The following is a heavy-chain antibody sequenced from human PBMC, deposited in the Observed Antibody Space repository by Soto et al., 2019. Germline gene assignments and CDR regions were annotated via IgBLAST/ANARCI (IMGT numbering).Heavy chain of an antibody. CDR2: IYYSGST. D-gene: IGHD1-1*01. CDR1: GDSISSGDYY. J-gene: IGHJ6*02. Sequence: PSETLSLTCTVSGDSISSGDYYWSWIRQPPGKGLEWIGSIYYSGSTYYNPSLKSRVTISVDTSKNQSSLKLSSVTAADTAVYYCASQNNPYYYYGMDVWGQGTTVTSP. CDR3: ASQNNPYYYYGMDV. V-gene: IGHV4-39*01.